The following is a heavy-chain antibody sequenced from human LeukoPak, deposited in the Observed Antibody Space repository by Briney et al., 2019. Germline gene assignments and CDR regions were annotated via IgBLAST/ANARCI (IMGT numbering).Heavy chain of an antibody. Sequence: GGSLRLSCTASGFTFGDNAMSWFRQAPGKGLEWVSAISGSGGSTYYADSVKGRFTISRDNSKNTLYLQMNSLRAEDTAVYYCAKDEEIVVVVAATLDYWGQGTLVTVSS. CDR3: AKDEEIVVVVAATLDY. CDR2: ISGSGGST. D-gene: IGHD2-15*01. V-gene: IGHV3-23*01. J-gene: IGHJ4*02. CDR1: GFTFGDNA.